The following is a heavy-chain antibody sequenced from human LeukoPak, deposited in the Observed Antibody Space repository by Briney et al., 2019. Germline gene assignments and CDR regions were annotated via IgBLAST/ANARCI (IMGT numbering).Heavy chain of an antibody. Sequence: ASVKVSCKASGYTFTSYGISWVRQAPGQGLEWMGWISAYNGNTNYAQKLQGRVTMTTDTSTSTAYMELRSLRSDDTAVYYCARGRGYCSSTSCYGSGWFDPWGQGTLVTVSS. CDR1: GYTFTSYG. CDR2: ISAYNGNT. V-gene: IGHV1-18*01. J-gene: IGHJ5*02. CDR3: ARGRGYCSSTSCYGSGWFDP. D-gene: IGHD2-2*01.